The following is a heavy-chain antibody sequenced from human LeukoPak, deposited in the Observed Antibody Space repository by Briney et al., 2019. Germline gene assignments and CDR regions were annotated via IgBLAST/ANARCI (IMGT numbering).Heavy chain of an antibody. Sequence: PSETLSLACTVSGGSISSYYWSWIRQPPGKGLEWIGYIYYSGSTNYNPSLKSRVTISVDTSKNQFSLKLSSVTAADTAVYYCARVPVLLWFGEEENWFDPWGQGTLVTVSS. J-gene: IGHJ5*02. V-gene: IGHV4-59*01. D-gene: IGHD3-10*01. CDR3: ARVPVLLWFGEEENWFDP. CDR1: GGSISSYY. CDR2: IYYSGST.